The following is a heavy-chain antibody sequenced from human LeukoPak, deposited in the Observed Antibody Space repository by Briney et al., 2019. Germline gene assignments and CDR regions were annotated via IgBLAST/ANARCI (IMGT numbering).Heavy chain of an antibody. V-gene: IGHV4-4*07. CDR2: IYTSGST. CDR1: SGSISGYY. Sequence: SETLSLTCTVSSGSISGYYWSWIRQPAGKGLEWIGRIYTSGSTNYNPSLKSRVTMSVDTSKNQFSLKLSSVTAADTAVYYCARVAYSSSSGPLGYWGQGTLVTVSS. D-gene: IGHD6-6*01. J-gene: IGHJ4*02. CDR3: ARVAYSSSSGPLGY.